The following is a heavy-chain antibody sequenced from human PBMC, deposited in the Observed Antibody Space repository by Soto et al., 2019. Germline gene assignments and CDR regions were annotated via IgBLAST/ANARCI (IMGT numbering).Heavy chain of an antibody. V-gene: IGHV3-11*04. CDR3: ARDRDTNMETFDY. J-gene: IGHJ4*02. Sequence: QVQLVESGGGLVKPGGSLRLSCAASGFTFSDYYMSWIRQAPGKGLEWVSYISSSASTMYYADSVKGRVTISRDNAKNSLYLQMNSLRAEDTAVYYCARDRDTNMETFDYWGQGTLVTVSS. CDR2: ISSSASTM. CDR1: GFTFSDYY. D-gene: IGHD5-18*01.